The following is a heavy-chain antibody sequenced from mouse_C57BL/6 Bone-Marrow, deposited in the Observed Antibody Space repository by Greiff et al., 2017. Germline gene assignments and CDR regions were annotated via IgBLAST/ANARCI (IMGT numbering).Heavy chain of an antibody. V-gene: IGHV1-55*01. D-gene: IGHD1-1*01. CDR1: GYTFTSYW. J-gene: IGHJ1*03. Sequence: QVQLQQSGAELVKPGASVKMSCKASGYTFTSYWITWVKQRPGQGLEWIGDIYPGSGSTNYNEKFKSKATLTVDTSSSTAYMQLSSLTSEDSAVYYCARIYYYGSSYVWYFDVWGTGTTVTVSS. CDR3: ARIYYYGSSYVWYFDV. CDR2: IYPGSGST.